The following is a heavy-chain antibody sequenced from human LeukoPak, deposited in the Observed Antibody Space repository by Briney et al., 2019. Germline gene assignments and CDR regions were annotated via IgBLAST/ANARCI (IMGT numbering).Heavy chain of an antibody. Sequence: SETLSLTCAVYGGSFSGYYWSWIRQPPGKGLEWIGEINHSGSTNYNPSLKSRVAISEDTSKNQFSLKLSSVTAADTAVYYCARHLRPYDFWSGYYESYYYGMDVWGQGTTVTVSS. V-gene: IGHV4-34*01. CDR1: GGSFSGYY. CDR2: INHSGST. J-gene: IGHJ6*02. D-gene: IGHD3-3*01. CDR3: ARHLRPYDFWSGYYESYYYGMDV.